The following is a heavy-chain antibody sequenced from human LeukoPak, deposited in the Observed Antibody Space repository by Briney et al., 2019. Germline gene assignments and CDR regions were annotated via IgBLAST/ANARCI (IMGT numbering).Heavy chain of an antibody. D-gene: IGHD3-22*01. CDR1: GFTFSNAW. CDR3: AREDYYDSSGYYIPPEYFQH. CDR2: IKSKTDGGTT. V-gene: IGHV3-15*01. J-gene: IGHJ1*01. Sequence: GGSLRLSSAASGFTFSNAWMSWVRQAPGKGLEWVGRIKSKTDGGTTDYAAPVKGRFTISRDDSKNTLYLQMNSLRAEDTAVYYCAREDYYDSSGYYIPPEYFQHWGQGTLVTVSS.